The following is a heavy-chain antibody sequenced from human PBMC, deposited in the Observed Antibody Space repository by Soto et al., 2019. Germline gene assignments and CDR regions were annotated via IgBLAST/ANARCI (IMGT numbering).Heavy chain of an antibody. D-gene: IGHD3-16*01. J-gene: IGHJ6*02. CDR2: ISYDGNYI. V-gene: IGHV3-30*18. Sequence: SLRLSCEASGFAFSSYAMHWVRQAPGKGLEWVGVISYDGNYIYYSDSVKGRFTISRDNSKNTLYVQVNSLRPEDTAVYYCAKGILSATIGPYAMDVWGQGTTVPVSS. CDR3: AKGILSATIGPYAMDV. CDR1: GFAFSSYA.